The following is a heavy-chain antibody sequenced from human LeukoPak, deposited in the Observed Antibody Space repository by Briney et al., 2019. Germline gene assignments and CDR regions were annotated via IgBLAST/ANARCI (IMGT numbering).Heavy chain of an antibody. J-gene: IGHJ2*01. Sequence: ASVKVSCKAPGYTFTDYYMHWVQQAPGQGLEWMGWIDPNSGGTKHAQRFQGRVTMTRDTSITTAYMELSRLRSDDTAVYYCARGGPSPTTVTSNWYFDLWGRGTLVTVSS. CDR1: GYTFTDYY. V-gene: IGHV1-2*02. D-gene: IGHD4-11*01. CDR3: ARGGPSPTTVTSNWYFDL. CDR2: IDPNSGGT.